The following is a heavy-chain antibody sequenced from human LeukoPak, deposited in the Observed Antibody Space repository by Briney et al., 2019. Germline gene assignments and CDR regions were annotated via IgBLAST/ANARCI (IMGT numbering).Heavy chain of an antibody. CDR2: IQISGNT. CDR3: ASGGVAGRWPLDY. V-gene: IGHV4-4*07. Sequence: PSETLSLTCTVSGGSISSYYCSWIRQPAGKGLEWIGRIQISGNTDYNPSLKSRATMSVDTSKNQFSLKLTSVTAADTAVYYCASGGVAGRWPLDYWGQGTLVTVSS. D-gene: IGHD6-19*01. CDR1: GGSISSYY. J-gene: IGHJ4*02.